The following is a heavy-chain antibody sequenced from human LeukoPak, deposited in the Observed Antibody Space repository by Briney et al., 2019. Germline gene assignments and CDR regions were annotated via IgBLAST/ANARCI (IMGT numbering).Heavy chain of an antibody. CDR3: ARDYYSGMDV. V-gene: IGHV3-74*01. J-gene: IGHJ6*02. CDR1: GFTFDDYA. Sequence: GGSLRLSCAASGFTFDDYAMHWVRQAPGKGLVWVSRISSDGNYISYADSVNGRFTISRDNAKQPLFLQMNSLRPEDTAVYHCARDYYSGMDVWGQGTTVSVSS. CDR2: ISSDGNYI.